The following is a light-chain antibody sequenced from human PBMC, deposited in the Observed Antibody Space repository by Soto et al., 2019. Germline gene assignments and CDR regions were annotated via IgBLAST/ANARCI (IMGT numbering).Light chain of an antibody. CDR3: TSYRSGTFFF. CDR2: EVS. CDR1: SSDIGAYNF. J-gene: IGLJ1*01. Sequence: QSAPTQPASVSGSPGQSITISCTGTSSDIGAYNFVSWYQHQPGEAPRLIIYEVSNRPSGISSRFSGSKSGNTASLTISGLLAEDECDYYCTSYRSGTFFFFGSGTKLTVL. V-gene: IGLV2-14*01.